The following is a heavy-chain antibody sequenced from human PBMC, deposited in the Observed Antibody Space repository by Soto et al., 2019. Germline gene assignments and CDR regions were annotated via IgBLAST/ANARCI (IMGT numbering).Heavy chain of an antibody. J-gene: IGHJ4*02. CDR3: VRGAAVTRYDY. Sequence: QLQLQESGPGLVNPSETLSLPCTVSGVSVNSASFYWAWIRQTPGKGLEWIGFASYSGTTNYNPSHKSRVTISVAKSRGQISLKVTSLSVANTAVYYYVRGAAVTRYDYRGQGTLVNVSS. CDR1: GVSVNSASFY. CDR2: ASYSGTT. D-gene: IGHD4-17*01. V-gene: IGHV4-61*01.